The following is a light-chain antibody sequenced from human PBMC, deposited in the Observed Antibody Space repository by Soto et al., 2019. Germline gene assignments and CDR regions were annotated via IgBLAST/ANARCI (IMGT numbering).Light chain of an antibody. CDR3: QQYDSYSSGP. CDR1: QTISSW. J-gene: IGKJ1*01. CDR2: DAS. Sequence: DIQMTQSPSTLSASVGDRVTITCRASQTISSWLAWYQQKPGKAPKLLISDASSLKTGVPSRFSGSGSGTEFTLTISNLQPDDFATYYCQQYDSYSSGPFGQGTKVDIK. V-gene: IGKV1-5*01.